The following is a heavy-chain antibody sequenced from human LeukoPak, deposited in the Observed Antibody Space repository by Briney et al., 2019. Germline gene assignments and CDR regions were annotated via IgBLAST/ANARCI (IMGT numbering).Heavy chain of an antibody. V-gene: IGHV3-30*04. Sequence: PGGTLRLSRAVSRFTLSSYAVHCVTQAPGKGREGVAVIAYDGDIKYYTESVEGRFTISRHNSRNTLYLQMSSLRSVDTAEYYCARTEARDAVCMDVWGQGTTLIVSS. CDR2: IAYDGDIK. D-gene: IGHD6-19*01. CDR1: RFTLSSYA. J-gene: IGHJ6*02. CDR3: ARTEARDAVCMDV.